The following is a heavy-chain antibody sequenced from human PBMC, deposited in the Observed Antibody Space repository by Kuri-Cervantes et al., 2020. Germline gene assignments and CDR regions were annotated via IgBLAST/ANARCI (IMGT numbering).Heavy chain of an antibody. V-gene: IGHV4-39*07. D-gene: IGHD3-9*01. J-gene: IGHJ4*02. Sequence: GSLRLSCTVSGGSISSSSYYWGWIRQPPGKGLEWIGSIYYSGSTYYNPSLKSRVTISVDTSKNQFSLKLSSVTAADTAVYYCARGLTYYDILTGYSPRYFDYWGQGTRVTVSS. CDR3: ARGLTYYDILTGYSPRYFDY. CDR2: IYYSGST. CDR1: GGSISSSSYY.